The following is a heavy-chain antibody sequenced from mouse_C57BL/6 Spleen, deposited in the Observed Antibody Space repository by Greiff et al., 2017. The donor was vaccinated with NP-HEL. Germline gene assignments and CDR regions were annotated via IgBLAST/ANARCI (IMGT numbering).Heavy chain of an antibody. CDR1: GYTFTDYY. J-gene: IGHJ3*01. CDR2: INPYNGGT. Sequence: VQLQQSGPVLVKPGASVKMSCKASGYTFTDYYMNWVKQSHGKSLEWIGVINPYNGGTSYNQKFKGKATLTVYKSSSTAYMELNSLTSEDSAVYYCARGAIEEGFAYWGQGTLVTVSA. V-gene: IGHV1-19*01. CDR3: ARGAIEEGFAY.